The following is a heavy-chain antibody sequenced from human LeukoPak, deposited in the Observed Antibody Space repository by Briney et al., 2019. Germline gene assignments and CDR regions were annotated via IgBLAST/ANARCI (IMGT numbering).Heavy chain of an antibody. J-gene: IGHJ4*02. CDR1: GYTLTAYY. V-gene: IGHV1-2*02. Sequence: ASVTVSFKASGYTLTAYYIHWVRQAPGQGVEWMGWINSISGGTNYAEKFQGRVTTTRDTSINTAYMEVTRLTSDDTAVYYCAREDGSFDYWSQGTLVIVSS. D-gene: IGHD5-24*01. CDR3: AREDGSFDY. CDR2: INSISGGT.